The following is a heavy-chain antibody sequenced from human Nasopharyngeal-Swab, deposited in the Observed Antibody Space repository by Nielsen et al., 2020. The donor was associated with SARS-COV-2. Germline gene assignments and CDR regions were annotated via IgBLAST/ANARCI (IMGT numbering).Heavy chain of an antibody. J-gene: IGHJ5*02. CDR2: MYFSGIA. Sequence: WVRQPPGKGLEWIGYMYFSGIAYYNPSLKSGVTISVDTSKNQFSLKLGSVTAADTAVYFCARHVGVPGDANKFFSNHFDPWGQGTLVTVSS. CDR3: ARHVGVPGDANKFFSNHFDP. D-gene: IGHD3-10*01. V-gene: IGHV4-59*08.